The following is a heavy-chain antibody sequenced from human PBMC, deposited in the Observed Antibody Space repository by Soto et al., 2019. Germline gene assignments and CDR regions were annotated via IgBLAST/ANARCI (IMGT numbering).Heavy chain of an antibody. CDR3: AKDDCSGGSCYWIPFDY. CDR1: GFTFSSYA. V-gene: IGHV3-23*01. CDR2: ISGSGGST. Sequence: GGSLRLSCAASGFTFSSYAMSWVRQAPGKGLEWVSAISGSGGSTYYADSVKGRFTISRDNSKNTLYLQMNSLRAEDTAVYYCAKDDCSGGSCYWIPFDYWGQGTLVTVSS. D-gene: IGHD2-15*01. J-gene: IGHJ4*02.